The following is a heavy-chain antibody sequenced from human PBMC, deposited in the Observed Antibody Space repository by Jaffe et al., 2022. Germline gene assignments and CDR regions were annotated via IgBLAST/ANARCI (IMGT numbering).Heavy chain of an antibody. Sequence: QVTLVESGGGVVQPGGSLRLSCAASGFTFRSYGMHWVRQAPGKGLEWVSFIRYDGSNKYYPESVKGRFTISRDNSKNTLSLQMNGLRTEDTAVYYCAKDLVGATFYFDFWGQGTLVTVSS. CDR2: IRYDGSNK. CDR1: GFTFRSYG. V-gene: IGHV3-30*02. J-gene: IGHJ4*02. D-gene: IGHD1-26*01. CDR3: AKDLVGATFYFDF.